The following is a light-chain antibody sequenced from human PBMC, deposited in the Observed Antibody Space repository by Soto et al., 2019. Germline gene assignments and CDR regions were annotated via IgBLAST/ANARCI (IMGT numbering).Light chain of an antibody. J-gene: IGKJ2*01. CDR3: QQSYSTPT. CDR1: QSISSY. CDR2: AAS. V-gene: IGKV1-39*01. Sequence: DIQMTQSPSSLSASVGDRVTITCRASQSISSYLNWYQQKPGKAPKHLIYAASSLRSGVPSRFSRSGSGTDFTLTISSLQPEDFATYYCQQSYSTPTFGQGTKLEIK.